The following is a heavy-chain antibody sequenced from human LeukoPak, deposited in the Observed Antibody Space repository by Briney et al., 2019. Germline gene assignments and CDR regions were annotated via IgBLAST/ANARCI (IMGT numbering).Heavy chain of an antibody. J-gene: IGHJ4*02. Sequence: ASVKVSCKASGYTFTGYYMHWVRQAPGQGLEWMGWINPNSGGTNYAQKFQGRVTMTRDTSTSTAYMELRSLRSDDTAVYYCARDPSQGGGSYSDYWGQGTLVTVSS. D-gene: IGHD1-26*01. CDR1: GYTFTGYY. CDR3: ARDPSQGGGSYSDY. CDR2: INPNSGGT. V-gene: IGHV1-2*02.